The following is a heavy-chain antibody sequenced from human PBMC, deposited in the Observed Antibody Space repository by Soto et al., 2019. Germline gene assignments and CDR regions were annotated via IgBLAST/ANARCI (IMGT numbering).Heavy chain of an antibody. V-gene: IGHV4-34*01. J-gene: IGHJ6*02. CDR3: ARRYARYCSGGSCGVVTAIRHNYYYGMDV. D-gene: IGHD2-15*01. CDR1: GGTFRGYY. CDR2: INHSGST. Sequence: PSETLSLPCAVYGGTFRGYYWSRIRQPPGKGLEWIGEINHSGSTNYNPSLKSRVTISVDTSKNQFSRKLSSVTAADTAVYYCARRYARYCSGGSCGVVTAIRHNYYYGMDVWGQGTTVTVSS.